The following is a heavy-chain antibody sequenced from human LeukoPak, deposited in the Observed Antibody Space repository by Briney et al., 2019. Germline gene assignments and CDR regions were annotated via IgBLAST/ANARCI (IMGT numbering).Heavy chain of an antibody. J-gene: IGHJ4*02. CDR2: IYSGGST. V-gene: IGHV3-53*01. D-gene: IGHD6-13*01. Sequence: GGSLRLSCAASGFTVSSNYMSWVRQAPGKGLEWVSVIYSGGSTYYADSVKGRFTISRDNSKNTLYLQMNSLRAEDTAVYYCARARIAAAGIHGWGQGTLVTVSS. CDR3: ARARIAAAGIHG. CDR1: GFTVSSNY.